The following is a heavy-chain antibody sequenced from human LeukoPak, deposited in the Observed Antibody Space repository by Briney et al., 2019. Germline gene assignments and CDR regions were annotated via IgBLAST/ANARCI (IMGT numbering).Heavy chain of an antibody. D-gene: IGHD3-9*01. CDR2: IYYSGST. CDR1: GGSISSYY. Sequence: SETLSLTCTVSGGSISSYYWSWIRQPPGKGLEWIGYIYYSGSTNYNPSLKSRVTISVDTSKNQFSLKLSSVTAADTAVYYCSHLTGYYFDAFDIWGQGTMVTVSS. J-gene: IGHJ3*02. V-gene: IGHV4-59*08. CDR3: SHLTGYYFDAFDI.